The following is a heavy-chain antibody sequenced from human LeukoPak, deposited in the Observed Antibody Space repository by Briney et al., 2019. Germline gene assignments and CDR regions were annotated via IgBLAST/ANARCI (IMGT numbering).Heavy chain of an antibody. V-gene: IGHV4-34*01. D-gene: IGHD3-16*02. CDR2: INHSGST. CDR3: ARGDPPLCYVWGSYRCPDAFDI. CDR1: GGSFSGYY. J-gene: IGHJ3*02. Sequence: PSETLSLTCAVYGGSFSGYYWSWIRQPPGKGLEWIGEINHSGSTNYNPSLKSRVTISVDTSKNQFSLKLSSVTAADTAVYYCARGDPPLCYVWGSYRCPDAFDIWGQGTMVTVSS.